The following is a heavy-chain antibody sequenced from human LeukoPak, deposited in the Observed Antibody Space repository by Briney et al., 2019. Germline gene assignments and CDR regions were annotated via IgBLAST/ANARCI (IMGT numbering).Heavy chain of an antibody. CDR1: GFTFSSYW. V-gene: IGHV3-7*01. CDR3: ARHLSGVTGYTYGRGIDY. D-gene: IGHD5-18*01. J-gene: IGHJ4*02. Sequence: GGSLRLSCAASGFTFSSYWMSWVRQAPGKGLEWVANIKQDGSEKYYVDSVKGRFTISRDNAKTSLYLQMNTLRAEDTAVYYCARHLSGVTGYTYGRGIDYWGQGTLVTVSS. CDR2: IKQDGSEK.